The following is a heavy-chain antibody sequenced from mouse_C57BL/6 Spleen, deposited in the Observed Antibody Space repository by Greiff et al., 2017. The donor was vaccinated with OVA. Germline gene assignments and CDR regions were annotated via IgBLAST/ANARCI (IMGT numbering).Heavy chain of an antibody. J-gene: IGHJ3*01. V-gene: IGHV1-15*01. D-gene: IGHD2-2*01. CDR3: TYGYATWFAY. CDR1: GYTFTDYE. Sequence: QVQLQQSGAELVRPGASVTLSCKASGYTFTDYEMHWVKQTPVHGLEWIGAIDPETGGTAYNQKFKGKAILTADKSSSTAYMKLRSLTSEDSAVYYCTYGYATWFAYWGQGTLVTVSA. CDR2: IDPETGGT.